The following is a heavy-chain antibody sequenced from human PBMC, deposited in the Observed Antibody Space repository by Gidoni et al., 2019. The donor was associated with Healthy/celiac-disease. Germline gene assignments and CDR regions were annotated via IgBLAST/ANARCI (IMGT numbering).Heavy chain of an antibody. CDR3: AREAGMVRGVSFKINWFDP. D-gene: IGHD3-10*01. J-gene: IGHJ5*02. CDR1: GGTFSSYA. V-gene: IGHV1-69*01. CDR2: SIPIFGTA. Sequence: QVQLVQSGAEVKKPGSSVKVSCKASGGTFSSYAISWVRQAPGQGLEWRGGSIPIFGTANYAQKFQGRVTITADESTSTAYMELSSLRSEDTAVYYCAREAGMVRGVSFKINWFDPWGQGTLVTVSS.